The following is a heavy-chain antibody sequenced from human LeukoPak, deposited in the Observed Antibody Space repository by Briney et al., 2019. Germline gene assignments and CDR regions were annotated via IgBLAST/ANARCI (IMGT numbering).Heavy chain of an antibody. V-gene: IGHV3-23*01. CDR2: ISNNGGYT. CDR1: GFTFSSSA. Sequence: GGSLRLSCAASGFTFSSSAKSWVRQAPGKGLEWVSAISNNGGYTYYADSVQGRFTISRDNSKSTLCLQMNSLRAEDTAVCYCAKQLGYCSDGSCYFPYWGQGTLVTVSS. CDR3: AKQLGYCSDGSCYFPY. D-gene: IGHD2-15*01. J-gene: IGHJ4*02.